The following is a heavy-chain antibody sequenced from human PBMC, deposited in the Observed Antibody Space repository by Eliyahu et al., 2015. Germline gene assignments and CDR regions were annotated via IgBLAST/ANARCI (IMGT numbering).Heavy chain of an antibody. J-gene: IGHJ4*01. V-gene: IGHV4-34*01. CDR2: INHSGST. CDR3: ARGGVYGKVGDY. Sequence: GLEWIGEINHSGSTNYNPSLKSRVTISVDTSKNQFSLKLTSVTAADTAVYYCARGGVYGKVGDYWGHGILVTVSS. D-gene: IGHD4-17*01.